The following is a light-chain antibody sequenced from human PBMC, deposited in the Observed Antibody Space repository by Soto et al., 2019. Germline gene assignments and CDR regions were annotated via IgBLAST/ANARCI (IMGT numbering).Light chain of an antibody. CDR1: TSNIGSNT. CDR2: SND. J-gene: IGLJ3*02. V-gene: IGLV1-44*01. CDR3: AVWDDSLNAWV. Sequence: QSVLTQPPSASGTPGQSVTISCSGSTSNIGSNTVNWYQQLPGTAPKLLVYSNDQRPSGVPDRFSASKSGTSAFLAISGLQSEDEADYDCAVWDDSLNAWVFGGGTKLNVL.